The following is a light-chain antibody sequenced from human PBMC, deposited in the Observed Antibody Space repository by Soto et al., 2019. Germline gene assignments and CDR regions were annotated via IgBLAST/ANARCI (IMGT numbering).Light chain of an antibody. J-gene: IGKJ1*01. V-gene: IGKV3-15*01. CDR3: QQYNNWPPVT. CDR1: QSVSSN. Sequence: EIVMTQSPTTLSVSPGERATLSCRASQSVSSNLAWYQQKPGQAPRLLIYGASTRATGIPARFSGSGSGTEFTLTISSLQSEDFAVYYCQQYNNWPPVTFGQGTKVDIK. CDR2: GAS.